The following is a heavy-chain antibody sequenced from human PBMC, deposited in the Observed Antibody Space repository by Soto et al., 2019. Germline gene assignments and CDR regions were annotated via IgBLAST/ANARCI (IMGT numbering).Heavy chain of an antibody. CDR1: GFTFSTFS. V-gene: IGHV3-23*01. CDR2: ITGSGAYT. CDR3: AKDLAGNGAYEGLFDF. Sequence: VQLLESGGGLVQPGGSLRLACEASGFTFSTFSMSWVRQSPGKGLEWVSAITGSGAYTYYTDSVKGRFTLSRDNSKNTLYLQMNSLEVDDTAIYYCAKDLAGNGAYEGLFDFWGQGTLVTVSS. D-gene: IGHD4-17*01. J-gene: IGHJ4*02.